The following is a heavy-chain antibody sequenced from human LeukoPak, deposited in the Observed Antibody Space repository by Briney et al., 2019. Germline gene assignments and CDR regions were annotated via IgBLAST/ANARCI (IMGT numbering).Heavy chain of an antibody. Sequence: GASVKASCKTSGYTFTNFGISWVRQAPGQGLEWMGWISGYNGNTNYEQKFQGRVTMTTDTSTSTSYMELRSLRSDDTAVYYCARDAVGAILDYWGQGTLVTVSS. J-gene: IGHJ4*02. CDR2: ISGYNGNT. CDR1: GYTFTNFG. V-gene: IGHV1-18*01. CDR3: ARDAVGAILDY. D-gene: IGHD1-26*01.